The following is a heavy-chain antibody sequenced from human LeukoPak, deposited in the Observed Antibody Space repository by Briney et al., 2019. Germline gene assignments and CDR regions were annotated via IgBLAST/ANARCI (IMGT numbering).Heavy chain of an antibody. V-gene: IGHV1-69*06. CDR2: FIPILGTA. Sequence: APVKVSCKASGVTFNDYALNWVRQAPGQGLEWMGVFIPILGTANSTQKFRDRVTITADISTNTAYMELSSLRSEDTAVYFCAGIPVFGVVLHQEPVWGKGTTVTVSS. CDR1: GVTFNDYA. D-gene: IGHD3-3*01. CDR3: AGIPVFGVVLHQEPV. J-gene: IGHJ6*04.